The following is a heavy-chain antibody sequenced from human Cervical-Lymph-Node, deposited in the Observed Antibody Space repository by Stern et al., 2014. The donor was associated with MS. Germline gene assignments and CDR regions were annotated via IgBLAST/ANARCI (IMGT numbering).Heavy chain of an antibody. Sequence: EVQLLESGGGLVQPGGSLRLSCAASGFTFSRYWMSWVRQAPGKGLEWVANIKQDGSVRSYVDSVKGRFTISRDNAKNSLYLQMNSLRAEDTAIFYCVRDVIGGDDAFDIWGQGTMVTVSP. J-gene: IGHJ3*02. CDR1: GFTFSRYW. CDR2: IKQDGSVR. CDR3: VRDVIGGDDAFDI. V-gene: IGHV3-7*01. D-gene: IGHD3-16*02.